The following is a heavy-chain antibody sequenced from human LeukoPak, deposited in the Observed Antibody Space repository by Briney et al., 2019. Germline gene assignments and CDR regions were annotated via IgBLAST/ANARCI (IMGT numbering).Heavy chain of an antibody. J-gene: IGHJ4*02. D-gene: IGHD5-18*01. CDR3: AREGYTQYYFDC. Sequence: GGSLRLSCAASDFTFSSYSMNWVRQAPGRGLEWVSSISSSSSCMYYADSVKGRFTISRDDAKNSLYLQMNSLRAEDTAVYYCAREGYTQYYFDCWGQGTLVTVSS. V-gene: IGHV3-21*01. CDR1: DFTFSSYS. CDR2: ISSSSSCM.